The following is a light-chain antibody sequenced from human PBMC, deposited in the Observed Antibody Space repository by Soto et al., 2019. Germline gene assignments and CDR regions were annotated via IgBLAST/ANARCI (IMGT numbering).Light chain of an antibody. Sequence: QSALTQPASVSGSPGQSITISCTGTSSDVGAYNYVSWYQQYPGKAPKLMIYEVSNRPSGVSNRFSGSKSGNTASLTISGLQAEDEADHYCGTYTGSSTLLFGGGTKVTVL. V-gene: IGLV2-14*01. CDR2: EVS. J-gene: IGLJ2*01. CDR1: SSDVGAYNY. CDR3: GTYTGSSTLL.